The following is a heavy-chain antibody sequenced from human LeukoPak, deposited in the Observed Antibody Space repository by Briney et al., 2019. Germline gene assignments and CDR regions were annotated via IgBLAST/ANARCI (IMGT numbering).Heavy chain of an antibody. J-gene: IGHJ4*02. Sequence: SETLSLTCTVSGGSISSGGYYWSWIRQHPGKGLEWIGYIYYSGSTYYNPSLKSRVTISVDTSKNQFSLRLSSVTAADTAVYYCARGGGRDGYETDLRFDYWGQGTLVTVSS. D-gene: IGHD5-24*01. CDR1: GGSISSGGYY. CDR2: IYYSGST. CDR3: ARGGGRDGYETDLRFDY. V-gene: IGHV4-31*03.